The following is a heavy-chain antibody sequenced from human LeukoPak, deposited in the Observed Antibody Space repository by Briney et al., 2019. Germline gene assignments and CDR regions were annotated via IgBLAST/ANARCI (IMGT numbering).Heavy chain of an antibody. D-gene: IGHD6-6*01. J-gene: IGHJ5*02. CDR2: IKQDGSEK. V-gene: IGHV3-7*05. Sequence: PGGSLRLSSAASGFTFSSYWMSWVRQAPGKGLEWVANIKQDGSEKYYVDSVKGRFTISRDNAKNSLYLQMNSLRAEDTAVYYCARDKSIAAHRNWFDPWGQGTLVTVSS. CDR3: ARDKSIAAHRNWFDP. CDR1: GFTFSSYW.